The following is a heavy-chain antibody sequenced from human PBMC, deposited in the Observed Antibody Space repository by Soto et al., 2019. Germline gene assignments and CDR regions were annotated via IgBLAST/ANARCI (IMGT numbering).Heavy chain of an antibody. CDR1: GDSVSSNSAA. D-gene: IGHD1-1*01. J-gene: IGHJ4*02. CDR2: TFYRSQWYN. CDR3: ARERDTTTPLSFDF. Sequence: SQTLSLTCVISGDSVSSNSAAWNWIRQSPSRGLEWLGRTFYRSQWYNDYAMSMESRITVTPDTSKNQFSLHLNSVTPEDTAVYFCARERDTTTPLSFDFWGQGXLVTVYS. V-gene: IGHV6-1*01.